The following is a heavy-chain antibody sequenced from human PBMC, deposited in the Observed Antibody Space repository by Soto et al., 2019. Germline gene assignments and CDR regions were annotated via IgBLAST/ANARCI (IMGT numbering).Heavy chain of an antibody. CDR1: GYSFTSYW. D-gene: IGHD3-22*01. Sequence: GESLKISCKGSGYSFTSYWIGWVRQMPVKGLEWMGIIYPGDSDTRYSPSFQGQVTISADKSISTAYLQWSSLKASDTAMYYCARGDNYYDSSGYYPTLFDPWGQGTLVTVSS. CDR2: IYPGDSDT. J-gene: IGHJ5*02. V-gene: IGHV5-51*01. CDR3: ARGDNYYDSSGYYPTLFDP.